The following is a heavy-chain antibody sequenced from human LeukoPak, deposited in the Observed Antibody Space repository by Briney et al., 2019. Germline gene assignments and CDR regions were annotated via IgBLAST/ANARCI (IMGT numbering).Heavy chain of an antibody. V-gene: IGHV3-11*01. CDR1: GFTFSNYY. D-gene: IGHD3-3*01. CDR2: ISSSGSTT. CDR3: AREGQPDYDFWCCPPDY. Sequence: KPGGSLRLSCAASGFTFSNYYMSWVRQAPGKGLEWVSYISSSGSTTYYADSVKGRFTISRDNAKNSLYLQMNSLRAEDTAVYYCAREGQPDYDFWCCPPDYWGQGTLVTVSS. J-gene: IGHJ4*02.